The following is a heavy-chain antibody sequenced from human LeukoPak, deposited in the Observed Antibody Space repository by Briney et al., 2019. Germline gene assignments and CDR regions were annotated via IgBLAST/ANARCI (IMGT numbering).Heavy chain of an antibody. V-gene: IGHV3-30-3*01. J-gene: IGHJ4*02. CDR3: ASSSWSNY. Sequence: GSLRLSCAASGFTFSSYAMHWVRQAPGKGLEWVAVISYDGSNKYYADSVKGRFTISRDNSKNTLYLQMNSLRAEDTALYYCASSSWSNYWGQGTLVTVSS. CDR1: GFTFSSYA. D-gene: IGHD6-13*01. CDR2: ISYDGSNK.